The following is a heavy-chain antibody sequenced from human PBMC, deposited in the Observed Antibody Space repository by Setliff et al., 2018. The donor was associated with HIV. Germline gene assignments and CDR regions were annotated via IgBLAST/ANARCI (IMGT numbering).Heavy chain of an antibody. D-gene: IGHD2-8*01. CDR1: GYTFTAYY. V-gene: IGHV1-2*06. J-gene: IGHJ3*02. CDR3: ATKVYCTNGVCLDAFDI. Sequence: ASVNVSCKASGYTFTAYYIHWVRQAPGQGLEWMGRIIPNSGATNYAQKFQGRVTMTRDTSISTAYMELSRLRSDDTAIYYCATKVYCTNGVCLDAFDIWGQGTMVTVSS. CDR2: IIPNSGAT.